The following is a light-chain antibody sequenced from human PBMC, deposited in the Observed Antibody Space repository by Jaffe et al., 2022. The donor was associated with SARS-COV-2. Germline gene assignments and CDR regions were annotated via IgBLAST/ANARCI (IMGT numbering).Light chain of an antibody. Sequence: QSALTQPASVSGSPGQSITISCTGTSSDVGGYNYVSWYQQHPGKAPKLMIYEVSNRPSGVPDRFSGSKSGNTASLTISGLQAEDEADYYCSSYTSSSPPYVFGTGTKVTVL. CDR2: EVS. V-gene: IGLV2-14*01. J-gene: IGLJ1*01. CDR1: SSDVGGYNY. CDR3: SSYTSSSPPYV.